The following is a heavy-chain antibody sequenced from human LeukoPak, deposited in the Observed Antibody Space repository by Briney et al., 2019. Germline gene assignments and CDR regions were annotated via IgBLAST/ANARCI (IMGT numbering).Heavy chain of an antibody. CDR2: ISSSSSYI. CDR3: ARDSMVRGVITNIDWFDP. CDR1: GFTFSSYS. Sequence: GGSLRLSCAASGFTFSSYSMNWVRQAPGKGREWVSSISSSSSYIYYADSVKGRFTISRDNAKNSLYLLMNSLRAEDTAVYYCARDSMVRGVITNIDWFDPWGQGTLVTVSS. J-gene: IGHJ5*02. D-gene: IGHD3-10*01. V-gene: IGHV3-21*01.